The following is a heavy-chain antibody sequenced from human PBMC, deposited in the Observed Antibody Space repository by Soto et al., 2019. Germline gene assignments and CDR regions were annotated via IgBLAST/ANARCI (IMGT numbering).Heavy chain of an antibody. D-gene: IGHD3-16*01. CDR2: ISYDGSNK. V-gene: IGHV3-30-3*01. CDR1: GFTFSSYA. J-gene: IGHJ4*02. CDR3: AREGDGSFDY. Sequence: QVPLVESGGGVVQPGRSLRLSCAASGFTFSSYAMHWVRQAPGKGLEWVAVISYDGSNKYYADSVKGRFTISRDNSKNTLYLQMNSLRAEDTAVYYCAREGDGSFDYWGQGTLVTVSS.